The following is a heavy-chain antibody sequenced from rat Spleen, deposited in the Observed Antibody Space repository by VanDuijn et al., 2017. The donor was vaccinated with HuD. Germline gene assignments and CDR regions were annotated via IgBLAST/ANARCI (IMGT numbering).Heavy chain of an antibody. J-gene: IGHJ2*01. Sequence: EVQLVESDGGLVQPGRSLKLSCAASGFTFSNYDMAWVRQAPTKGLEWVASISTGGGNTYYRDSVKGRFTISRDNAKSTLYLQMDSLGSEDTATYYCARRHYGYTDYFDYWGQGVMVTVSS. CDR1: GFTFSNYD. CDR2: ISTGGGNT. V-gene: IGHV5S23*01. CDR3: ARRHYGYTDYFDY. D-gene: IGHD1-11*01.